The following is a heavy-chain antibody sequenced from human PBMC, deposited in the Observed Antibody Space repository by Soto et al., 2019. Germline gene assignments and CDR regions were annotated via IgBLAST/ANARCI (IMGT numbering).Heavy chain of an antibody. CDR1: GFTFRIYW. D-gene: IGHD4-4*01. CDR3: ARDNYRYYYGMGV. J-gene: IGHJ6*02. V-gene: IGHV3-7*01. Sequence: GGSLRLACAASGFTFRIYWMSWVRQAPGKGEEGGDNIKRDGSEKYYVDSVKGRFTITSDNARGSLCLQMNSLRAEDTAVYYLARDNYRYYYGMGVWGQGTTVTVS. CDR2: IKRDGSEK.